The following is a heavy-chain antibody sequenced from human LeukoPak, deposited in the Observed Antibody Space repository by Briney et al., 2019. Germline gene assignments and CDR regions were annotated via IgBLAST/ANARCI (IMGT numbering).Heavy chain of an antibody. CDR2: ISSSSSYI. J-gene: IGHJ4*02. V-gene: IGHV3-21*01. Sequence: GGSLRLSCAASGFTFSSYSMNWVRQAPGKGLEWASSISSSSSYIYYADSVKGRFTISRDNAKNSLYLQMNSLRAEDTAVYYCARDLSSITMDRGVISYVWGSYPDYWGQGTLVTVSS. CDR1: GFTFSSYS. CDR3: ARDLSSITMDRGVISYVWGSYPDY. D-gene: IGHD3-10*01.